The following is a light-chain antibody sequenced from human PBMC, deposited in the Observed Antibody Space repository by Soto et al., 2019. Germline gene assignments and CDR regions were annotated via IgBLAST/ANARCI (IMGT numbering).Light chain of an antibody. Sequence: QSALTQPASVSGSPGQSITISCTGTSSDVGGYNYVSWYQQHPGKAPKLMIYDVSNRPSGVSNRFSGSKSGNTASLTISGLHAADEADYYCSSYTSSGTLVVFGAGTELTVL. CDR3: SSYTSSGTLVV. J-gene: IGLJ2*01. V-gene: IGLV2-14*01. CDR1: SSDVGGYNY. CDR2: DVS.